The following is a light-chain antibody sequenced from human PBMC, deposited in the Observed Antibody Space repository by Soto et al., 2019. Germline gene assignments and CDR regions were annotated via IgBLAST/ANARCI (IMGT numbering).Light chain of an antibody. CDR3: QQSGSSPYT. CDR2: RAS. J-gene: IGKJ2*01. V-gene: IGKV3-20*01. Sequence: EIVLTQSPGTLSLSPGERATLSCRASQSISNSLLAWYQQKPGQAPRLLIYRASNRATGIPDRFTGSGSGTDFTLIISRLEPEDFAVYYCQQSGSSPYTFGQGTKLEIK. CDR1: QSISNSL.